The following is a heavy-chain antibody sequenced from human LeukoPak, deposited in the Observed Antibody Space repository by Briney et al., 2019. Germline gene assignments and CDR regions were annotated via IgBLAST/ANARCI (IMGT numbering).Heavy chain of an antibody. V-gene: IGHV3-74*01. CDR1: GFTFSKYW. CDR2: INTDGTVT. J-gene: IGHJ4*02. Sequence: GGSLRLSCAASGFTFSKYWMLWVRHAPGKGLESVSRINTDGTVTTYADPVKGRFTSSRDNADNTRFLQMNSVRDEDTAVYYCATKQWLAPPPDSWGQGTPVTVSS. D-gene: IGHD6-19*01. CDR3: ATKQWLAPPPDS.